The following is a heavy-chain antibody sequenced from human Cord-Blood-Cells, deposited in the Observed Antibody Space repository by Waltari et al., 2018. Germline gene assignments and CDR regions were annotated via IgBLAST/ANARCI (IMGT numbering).Heavy chain of an antibody. CDR3: ARAVDYGSGSYFDY. V-gene: IGHV4-34*01. D-gene: IGHD3-10*01. CDR2: INHSGST. CDR1: GGSFSGYY. Sequence: QVQLQQWGAGLLKPSETLSLTCAASGGSFSGYYWSWIRQPPGKGLEWIGEINHSGSTNYNPSLKSRVTISVDTSKNQFSLKLSSVTAADTAVYYCARAVDYGSGSYFDYWGQGTLVTVSS. J-gene: IGHJ4*02.